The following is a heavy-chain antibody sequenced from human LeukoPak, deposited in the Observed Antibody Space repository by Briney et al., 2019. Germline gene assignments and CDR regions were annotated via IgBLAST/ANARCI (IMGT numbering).Heavy chain of an antibody. CDR1: GYTFTGYY. J-gene: IGHJ6*02. V-gene: IGHV1-2*04. D-gene: IGHD4-17*01. CDR2: INPNSGGT. CDR3: ARESPYVYGDYSNGMDV. Sequence: GASVKVSCKASGYTFTGYYMHWVRQAPGQGLGWMGWINPNSGGTNYAQKFQGWVTMTRDTSISTAYMELSRLRSDDTAVYYCARESPYVYGDYSNGMDVWGQGTTVTVSS.